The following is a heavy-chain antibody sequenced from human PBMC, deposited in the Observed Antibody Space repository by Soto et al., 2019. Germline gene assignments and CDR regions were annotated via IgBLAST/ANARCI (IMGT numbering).Heavy chain of an antibody. V-gene: IGHV1-69*14. Sequence: QVQLVQSGAEVKKPGSSVKVSCKASGGTFSSYAISWVRQAPGQGLEWMGGIISIFGTANYAQKFQGRVTIPADKSTTKTKRERGSMNSEAAAGYSWASLPTSIDEKRCAPWGQETQVTSPS. D-gene: IGHD2-21*01. J-gene: IGHJ5*02. CDR1: GGTFSSYA. CDR2: IISIFGTA. CDR3: ASLPTSIDEKRCAP.